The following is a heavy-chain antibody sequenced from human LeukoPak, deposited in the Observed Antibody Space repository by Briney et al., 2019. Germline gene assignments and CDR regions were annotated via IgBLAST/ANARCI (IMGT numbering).Heavy chain of an antibody. CDR2: INHSGST. J-gene: IGHJ5*02. CDR3: ARPARYSSSRRFDP. D-gene: IGHD6-13*01. Sequence: PSETLSLTCAVYGGSFSGYYWSWIRQPPGKGLEWIGEINHSGSTNYNPSLKSRVTISVDTSKNQFSLKLSSVTAADTAVYYCARPARYSSSRRFDPWGQGTLVTVSS. CDR1: GGSFSGYY. V-gene: IGHV4-34*01.